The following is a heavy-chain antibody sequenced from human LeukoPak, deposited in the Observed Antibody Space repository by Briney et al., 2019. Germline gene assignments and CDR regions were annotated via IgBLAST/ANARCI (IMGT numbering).Heavy chain of an antibody. J-gene: IGHJ2*01. CDR3: ARFELSREGSNRHWYFDL. V-gene: IGHV4-34*01. Sequence: SETLSLTCAVYGGSFSGYYWSWIRQPPGKGLEWIGEINHSGSTNYNPSLKSRVTISVDTSKNQFSLKLSSVTAADTAVYYCARFELSREGSNRHWYFDLWGRDTLVTVSS. CDR2: INHSGST. CDR1: GGSFSGYY. D-gene: IGHD5-24*01.